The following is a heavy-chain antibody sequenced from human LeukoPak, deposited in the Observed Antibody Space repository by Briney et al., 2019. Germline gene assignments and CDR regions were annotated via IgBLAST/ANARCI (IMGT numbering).Heavy chain of an antibody. CDR2: ISAYNGNT. CDR1: GYTFTSYG. D-gene: IGHD6-13*01. CDR3: ASSYSSSWYSPLSFDY. Sequence: ASVKVSCKASGYTFTSYGISWVRQAPGQGLEWMGWISAYNGNTNYAQKLQGRVTMTTDTSTSTAYMELRSLRSDDTAVYYCASSYSSSWYSPLSFDYWGQGTLVTVSS. V-gene: IGHV1-18*01. J-gene: IGHJ4*02.